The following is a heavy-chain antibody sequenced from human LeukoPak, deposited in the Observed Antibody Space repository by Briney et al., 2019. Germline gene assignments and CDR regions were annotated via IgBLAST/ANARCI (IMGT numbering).Heavy chain of an antibody. CDR1: GFIFGDYN. D-gene: IGHD3-10*01. Sequence: PGQSLRLSCTTSGFIFGDYNMNWVRQAPGKRLEWVGYIRAKIHDGTTDFAASVKGRFTISRDDSKSIAYLQMTSLKSEDTAVYYCSRGQKDPYGPEFDYWGQRTLVTVSS. CDR2: IRAKIHDGTT. CDR3: SRGQKDPYGPEFDY. V-gene: IGHV3-49*04. J-gene: IGHJ4*02.